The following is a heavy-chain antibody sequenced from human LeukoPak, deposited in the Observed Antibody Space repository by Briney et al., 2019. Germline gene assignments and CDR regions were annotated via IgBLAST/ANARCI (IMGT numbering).Heavy chain of an antibody. CDR1: GGTFSSYA. Sequence: GSSVKVSCKASGGTFSSYAISWVRQAPGQGLEWMGGIIPIFGTANYAQKFQGRVTITADKSTSTAYMELSSLRSEDTAVYYCARLPPYGSGSYSYYGMDDWGKGTTVTVSS. CDR3: ARLPPYGSGSYSYYGMDD. J-gene: IGHJ6*04. V-gene: IGHV1-69*06. D-gene: IGHD3-10*01. CDR2: IIPIFGTA.